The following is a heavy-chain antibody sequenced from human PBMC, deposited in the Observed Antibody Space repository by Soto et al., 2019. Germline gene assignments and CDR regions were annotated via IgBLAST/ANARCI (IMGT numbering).Heavy chain of an antibody. D-gene: IGHD4-17*01. V-gene: IGHV4-34*01. J-gene: IGHJ4*02. CDR2: IYHSGST. CDR3: ARAYGGNSGVFDY. Sequence: QVQLQQWGAGLLKPSETLSLTCAVYGRSFSGYYWSWIRQPPGKGLEWIGEIYHSGSTNYNPSLKSRVTISVDTSQNQFSLNLSSVTAADTAVYYCARAYGGNSGVFDYWGQGTLVTVSS. CDR1: GRSFSGYY.